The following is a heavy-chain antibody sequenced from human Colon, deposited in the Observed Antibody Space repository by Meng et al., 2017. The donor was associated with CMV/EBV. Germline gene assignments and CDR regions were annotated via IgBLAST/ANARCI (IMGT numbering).Heavy chain of an antibody. J-gene: IGHJ4*02. CDR1: GFTFSDYY. CDR3: ARAPRIFEDSTSSPSYYFDY. Sequence: GGSLRLSCAASGFTFSDYYMSWILQAPGKGLEWVSYISSSGSTIYYADSVKGRFTISRDNAKNSLYLQMNSLRAEDTAVYYCARAPRIFEDSTSSPSYYFDYWGQGTLVTVSS. D-gene: IGHD2-2*01. V-gene: IGHV3-11*01. CDR2: ISSSGSTI.